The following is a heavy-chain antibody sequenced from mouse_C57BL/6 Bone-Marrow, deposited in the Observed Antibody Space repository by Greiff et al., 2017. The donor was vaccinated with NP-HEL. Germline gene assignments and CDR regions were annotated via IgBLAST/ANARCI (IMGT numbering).Heavy chain of an antibody. J-gene: IGHJ1*03. CDR3: AREFLGYFDV. V-gene: IGHV1-18*01. CDR1: RYTFTDYN. CDR2: INPNNGGT. Sequence: VQLKESGPELVKPGASVKIPCKASRYTFTDYNMDWVKQSHGKSLEWIGDINPNNGGTIYNQKFKGKATLTVDKSSSTAYMELRSLTSEDTAVYYCAREFLGYFDVWGTGTTVTVSS.